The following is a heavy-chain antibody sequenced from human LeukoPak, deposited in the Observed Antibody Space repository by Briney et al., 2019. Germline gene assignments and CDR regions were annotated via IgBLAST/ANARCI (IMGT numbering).Heavy chain of an antibody. CDR1: GFTFSSYG. J-gene: IGHJ4*02. CDR2: ISYDGSNK. D-gene: IGHD6-6*01. CDR3: ATIAALYYFDY. Sequence: SGGSLRLSCAASGFTFSSYGMHWVRQAPGKGLEWVAVISYDGSNKYSADSVKGRFTISRDNSKNTLYLQMNSLRAEDTAVYYCATIAALYYFDYWGQGTLVTVSS. V-gene: IGHV3-30*03.